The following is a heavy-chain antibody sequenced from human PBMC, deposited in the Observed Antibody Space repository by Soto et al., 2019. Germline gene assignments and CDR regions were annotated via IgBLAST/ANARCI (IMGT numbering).Heavy chain of an antibody. CDR2: IRSIGGST. Sequence: EVQLLESGGYLIQPGGSLRLYCAASGFTFSTYAMNWVRQAPGKWLVWVSAIRSIGGSTYYAASLKGRFTISRDNSKNTLYLQLNSMRAEDTALYYCAKDHYDILTSPPAPDHWGQGTLVTLSS. V-gene: IGHV3-23*01. D-gene: IGHD3-9*01. J-gene: IGHJ4*02. CDR3: AKDHYDILTSPPAPDH. CDR1: GFTFSTYA.